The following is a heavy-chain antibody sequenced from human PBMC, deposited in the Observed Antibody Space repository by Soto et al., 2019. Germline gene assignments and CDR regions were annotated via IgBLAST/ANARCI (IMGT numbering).Heavy chain of an antibody. CDR3: TGITWFRGMDV. V-gene: IGHV6-1*01. Sequence: SQPLSLTCAISWASFSSNMAACNCIRQSPSRGLEWLGRTYYKSKWNNDYALSVKSRITINPDTSKNQFSLHLYSVTPEDTAVYYRTGITWFRGMDVWGQGTPVPVSS. CDR2: TYYKSKWNN. J-gene: IGHJ6*02. CDR1: WASFSSNMAA. D-gene: IGHD3-10*01.